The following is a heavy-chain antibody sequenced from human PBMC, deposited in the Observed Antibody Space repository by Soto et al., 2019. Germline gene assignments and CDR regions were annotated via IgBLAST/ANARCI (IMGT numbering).Heavy chain of an antibody. D-gene: IGHD1-26*01. CDR3: AKESGSERYAAYFDI. V-gene: IGHV3-30*18. CDR1: GFTLSNIG. Sequence: QVQLVESGGGVVQPGTSLRLACAASGFTLSNIGMQWVRQAPGKGLEWVAVISAGGNTKYYADSVKGRFTISRDNSKNPLFLQMNSLRTEDTAVYYCAKESGSERYAAYFDIWGQGTLGTVSA. J-gene: IGHJ4*02. CDR2: ISAGGNTK.